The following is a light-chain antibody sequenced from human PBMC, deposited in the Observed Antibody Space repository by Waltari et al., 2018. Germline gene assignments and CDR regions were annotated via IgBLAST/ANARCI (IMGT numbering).Light chain of an antibody. CDR1: SNDVRGLNS. CDR2: DVS. J-gene: IGLJ2*01. V-gene: IGLV2-14*01. CDR3: SSQSSNDVVL. Sequence: QSALTQPASVSGSPGQAVTILFAGNSNDVRGLNSCSWYQEYPGQAPRVIIYDVSDRPSGVSDRFSGSKSGNTASLTISGLQAEDEADYYCSSQSSNDVVLFGGGTKLTVL.